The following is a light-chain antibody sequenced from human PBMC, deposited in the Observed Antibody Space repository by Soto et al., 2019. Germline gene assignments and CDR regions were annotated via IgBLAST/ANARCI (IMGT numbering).Light chain of an antibody. CDR3: CWVVV. CDR2: EGS. V-gene: IGLV2-23*01. Sequence: QSALTQPASVSGSPGQSITISCTGTSSDVGSYNLVSWYQQHPGKAPKLMIYEGSKRPSGVSNRFSGSKSGNTASLTISGLQAEDEADYYCCWVVVFGGGTKLTVL. J-gene: IGLJ2*01. CDR1: SSDVGSYNL.